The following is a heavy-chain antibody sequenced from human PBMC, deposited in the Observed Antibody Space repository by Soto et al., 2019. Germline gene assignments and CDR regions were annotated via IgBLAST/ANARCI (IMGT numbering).Heavy chain of an antibody. D-gene: IGHD6-19*01. CDR2: IYYSGST. CDR3: ARDLVGIAVAAYGMDV. V-gene: IGHV4-31*03. CDR1: GGSISSGGYY. Sequence: PSETLSLTCTVSGGSISSGGYYWSWIRQHPGKGLEWIGYIYYSGSTYYNPSLKSRVTISVDTSKNQFSLKLSSVTAADTAVYYCARDLVGIAVAAYGMDVWGQGTTVTVS. J-gene: IGHJ6*02.